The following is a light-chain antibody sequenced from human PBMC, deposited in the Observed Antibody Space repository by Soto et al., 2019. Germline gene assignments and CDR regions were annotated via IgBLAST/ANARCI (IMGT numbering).Light chain of an antibody. Sequence: QSALTQPPSASGSPGQSVTISCTGTSRDVGGYNYVSWYQQHPGKAPKLMIYEVSKRPSGVPDRFSGSKSGNTASLTVSGPQAEDEADYYCSSYAGSNNVVFGGGTKLTVL. CDR1: SRDVGGYNY. CDR3: SSYAGSNNVV. CDR2: EVS. V-gene: IGLV2-8*01. J-gene: IGLJ2*01.